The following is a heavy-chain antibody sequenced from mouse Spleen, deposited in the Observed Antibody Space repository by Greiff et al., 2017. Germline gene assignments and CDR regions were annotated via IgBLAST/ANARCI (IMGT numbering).Heavy chain of an antibody. Sequence: VQLQQPGAELVMPGASVKLSCKASGYTFTSYWMHWVKQRPGQGLEWIGEIDPSDSYTNYNQKFKGKATLTVDKSSSTAYMQLSSLTSEDSAVYYCARSSHYGAFAYWGQGTLVTVSA. CDR1: GYTFTSYW. CDR2: IDPSDSYT. D-gene: IGHD1-1*02. J-gene: IGHJ3*01. V-gene: IGHV1-69*01. CDR3: ARSSHYGAFAY.